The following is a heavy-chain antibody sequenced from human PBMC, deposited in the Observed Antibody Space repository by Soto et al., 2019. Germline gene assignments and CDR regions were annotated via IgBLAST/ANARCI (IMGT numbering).Heavy chain of an antibody. CDR2: IYYSGST. CDR1: GGSISSYY. Sequence: SETLSLTCTVSGGSISSYYWSWIRQPPGKGLEWLGYIYYSGSTNYNPSLKSRVTISVDTSKNQFSLKLSSVTAADTAVYYCARDSPLTVAVVVPAAIRSRRNYYYGMGVWGQGTTVNVSS. CDR3: ARDSPLTVAVVVPAAIRSRRNYYYGMGV. D-gene: IGHD2-2*02. J-gene: IGHJ6*02. V-gene: IGHV4-59*01.